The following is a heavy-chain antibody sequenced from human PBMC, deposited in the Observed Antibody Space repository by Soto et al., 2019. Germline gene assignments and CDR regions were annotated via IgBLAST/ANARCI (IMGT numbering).Heavy chain of an antibody. CDR2: IYHSGST. Sequence: PSETLSLTCAVSGGSISSGGYSWSWIRQPPGKGLEWIGYIYHSGSTYYNPSLKSRVTISVDTSKNHFSLKLSSVTAADTAVYYCARGGPDDYGDYEVNSATRKIDSWGQGTLVTVSS. CDR3: ARGGPDDYGDYEVNSATRKIDS. J-gene: IGHJ4*02. V-gene: IGHV4-30-2*01. CDR1: GGSISSGGYS. D-gene: IGHD4-17*01.